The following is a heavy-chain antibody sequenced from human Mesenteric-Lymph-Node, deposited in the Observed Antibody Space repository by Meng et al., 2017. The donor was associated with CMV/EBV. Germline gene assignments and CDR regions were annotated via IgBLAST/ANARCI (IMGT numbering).Heavy chain of an antibody. V-gene: IGHV3-21*01. D-gene: IGHD3-22*01. CDR3: AREDSTGYGNYFFDY. J-gene: IGHJ4*02. CDR2: ISGSSGHR. Sequence: GESLKISCAASGFTFSSYSMNWVRQAPGRGLEWVSGISGSSGHRYYADSVKGRFTISRDNGKNSLYLQMTSLRAEDTAVYYCAREDSTGYGNYFFDYWGQGTLVTVSS. CDR1: GFTFSSYS.